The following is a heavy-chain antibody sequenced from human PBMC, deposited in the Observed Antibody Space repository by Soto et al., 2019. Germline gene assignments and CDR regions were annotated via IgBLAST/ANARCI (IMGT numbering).Heavy chain of an antibody. V-gene: IGHV4-34*01. J-gene: IGHJ4*02. D-gene: IGHD2-15*01. CDR2: INHSGST. CDR1: GGSFSGYY. Sequence: SETLSLTCAAYGGSFSGYYWSWIRQPPGKGLEWIGEINHSGSTNYNPSLKSRVTISVDTSKNQFSLKLSSVTAADTAVYYCARALLGYCSGGSCYNFDYWGQGTLVTVSS. CDR3: ARALLGYCSGGSCYNFDY.